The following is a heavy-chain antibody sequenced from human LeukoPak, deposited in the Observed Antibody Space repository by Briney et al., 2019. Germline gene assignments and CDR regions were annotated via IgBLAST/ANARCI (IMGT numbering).Heavy chain of an antibody. CDR2: ISSSGSTI. V-gene: IGHV3-48*03. J-gene: IGHJ4*02. CDR1: GFTFSSYE. CDR3: AKESGIAARLLYYFDY. Sequence: GGSLRLSCAASGFTFSSYEMNWVRQAPGKGLEWVSYISSSGSTIYYADSVKGRFTISRDNAKNSLYLQMNSLRAEDTAVYYCAKESGIAARLLYYFDYWGQGTLVTVSS. D-gene: IGHD6-6*01.